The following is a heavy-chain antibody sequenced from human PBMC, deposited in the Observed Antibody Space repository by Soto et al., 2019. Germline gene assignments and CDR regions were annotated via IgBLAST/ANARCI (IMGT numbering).Heavy chain of an antibody. V-gene: IGHV4-31*03. CDR1: GGSISSGGYY. CDR2: IYYSGST. D-gene: IGHD4-17*01. J-gene: IGHJ4*02. Sequence: SETLSLTCTVSGGSISSGGYYWSWIRQHPGKGLEWIGYIYYSGSTYYNPSLKSRVTISVDTSKNQFSLKLSSVTAADTAVYYCARDRATVTTYFDYWGQGTLVTVSS. CDR3: ARDRATVTTYFDY.